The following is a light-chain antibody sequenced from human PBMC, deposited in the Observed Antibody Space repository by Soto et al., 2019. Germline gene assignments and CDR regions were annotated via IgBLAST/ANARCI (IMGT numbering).Light chain of an antibody. Sequence: QSALTQPASVSGSPGQSITISCTGTSSDVGGYEYVSWYQQHPGKAPKLMIYDVNDRPSGVSTPFSGSKSGNTASLTISGLQAEYEAYYYCISYTISSTLAVLFGGGTKLTVL. CDR1: SSDVGGYEY. V-gene: IGLV2-14*01. CDR2: DVN. CDR3: ISYTISSTLAVL. J-gene: IGLJ2*01.